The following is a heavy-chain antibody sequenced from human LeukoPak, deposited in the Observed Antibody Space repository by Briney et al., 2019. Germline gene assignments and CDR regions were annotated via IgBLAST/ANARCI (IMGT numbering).Heavy chain of an antibody. V-gene: IGHV1-18*01. J-gene: IGHJ4*02. Sequence: ASVKVSCKASGYTFTSYGISWVRQAPGQGLEWMGWISAYNRNTNYAQKLQGRVTMTTDTSTSTPYMDLRSLRSDDTAVYYCARAEGVWGGIDYWGQGTLVTVSS. CDR1: GYTFTSYG. CDR2: ISAYNRNT. D-gene: IGHD3-10*01. CDR3: ARAEGVWGGIDY.